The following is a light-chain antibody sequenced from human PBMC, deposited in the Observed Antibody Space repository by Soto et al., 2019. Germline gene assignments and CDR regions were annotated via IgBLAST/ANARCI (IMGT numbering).Light chain of an antibody. Sequence: SYELTQPPSVSVAPGQTDRITCGGNNIGVKSVHWYQQKPGQAPVLVVYDDSARPSGIPARFSGSNSGNTATLTVSRVEGGDEADYYCHVWDSGSDQGIFGGGTQLTVL. V-gene: IGLV3-21*02. CDR3: HVWDSGSDQGI. CDR1: NIGVKS. J-gene: IGLJ2*01. CDR2: DDS.